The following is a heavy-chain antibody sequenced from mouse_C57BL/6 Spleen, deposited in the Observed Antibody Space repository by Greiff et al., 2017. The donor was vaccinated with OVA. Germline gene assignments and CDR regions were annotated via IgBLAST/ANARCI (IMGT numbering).Heavy chain of an antibody. D-gene: IGHD3-1*01. CDR1: GYTFTRYW. Sequence: QVQLQQPGAELVMPGASVKLSCKASGYTFTRYWMHWVKQRPGQGLEWIGEIDPSDSYTNYNQKFKGKSTFTVDKSSSTAYMQLSSLTSEDSAVYYCATKLGTGFAYWGQGTLVTVSA. CDR2: IDPSDSYT. V-gene: IGHV1-69*01. CDR3: ATKLGTGFAY. J-gene: IGHJ3*01.